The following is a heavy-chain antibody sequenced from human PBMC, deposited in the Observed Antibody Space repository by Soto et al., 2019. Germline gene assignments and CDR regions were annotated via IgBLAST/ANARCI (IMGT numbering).Heavy chain of an antibody. D-gene: IGHD3-22*01. J-gene: IGHJ6*02. Sequence: WASVKVSCKASGYTFTSYGISWVRQAPGQGLEWMGWISAYNGNTNYAQKLQGRVTMTTDTSTSTAYMELRSLRSDDTAMYYCARWTYYYDSSGRTNYYYYGMDVWGQGTTVTVSS. CDR3: ARWTYYYDSSGRTNYYYYGMDV. CDR2: ISAYNGNT. CDR1: GYTFTSYG. V-gene: IGHV1-18*04.